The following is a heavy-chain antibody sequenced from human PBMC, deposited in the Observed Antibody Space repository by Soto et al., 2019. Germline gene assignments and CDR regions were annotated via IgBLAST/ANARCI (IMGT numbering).Heavy chain of an antibody. Sequence: EVQLLESGGGLVQPGGSLRLSCAASGFTFSSYAMSWVRQAPGKGLEWVSGISGSGDSTYYADSVKGRFTISRDNSKKTVDLQRSSLRAEDTAVYCCAKGVPGIAVAGTGYFQHWGQGTLVTVSS. CDR1: GFTFSSYA. V-gene: IGHV3-23*01. D-gene: IGHD6-19*01. CDR2: ISGSGDST. CDR3: AKGVPGIAVAGTGYFQH. J-gene: IGHJ1*01.